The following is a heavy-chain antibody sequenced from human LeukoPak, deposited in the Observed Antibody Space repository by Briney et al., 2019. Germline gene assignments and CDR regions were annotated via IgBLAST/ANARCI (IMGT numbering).Heavy chain of an antibody. CDR1: GGTISSSSYY. Sequence: PSETLSLTCTVSGGTISSSSYYWGWIRQPPGKGLEWIGSIYYSGTTYYNPSLKSRVTISVDTSKSQFSLRLTSVTAADTAVYYCARHVRFLEWLSSYYFDYRGQGTLVPVSS. CDR2: IYYSGTT. CDR3: ARHVRFLEWLSSYYFDY. V-gene: IGHV4-39*01. J-gene: IGHJ4*02. D-gene: IGHD3-3*01.